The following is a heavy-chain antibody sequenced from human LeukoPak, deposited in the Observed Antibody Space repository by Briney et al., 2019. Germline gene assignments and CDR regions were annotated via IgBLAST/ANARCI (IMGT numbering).Heavy chain of an antibody. D-gene: IGHD5-18*01. Sequence: PSETLSLTCAVYGGSFSGYYWSWIRQPPGRGLEWIGEINHSGSTNYGPSLKSRVTISVDTSKKQISLKLSSVTAADTAVYYCARAKEYGYNYGPGFGFDPWGQGTLVTVSS. V-gene: IGHV4-34*01. CDR2: INHSGST. CDR3: ARAKEYGYNYGPGFGFDP. CDR1: GGSFSGYY. J-gene: IGHJ5*02.